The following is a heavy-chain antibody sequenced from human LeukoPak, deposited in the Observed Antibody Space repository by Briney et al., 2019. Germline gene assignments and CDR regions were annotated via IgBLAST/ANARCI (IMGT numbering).Heavy chain of an antibody. D-gene: IGHD3-3*01. Sequence: GGSLRLSCAASGFIFSNYGMNWVRQAPGKGLEWVAAISASGSATSYADSVRGRFTISRDNSKSTTYLQMNSLRAEDTAVYYCAKQLGDDFWSGYYPTYGMDVWGQGTTVTVSS. V-gene: IGHV3-23*01. CDR2: ISASGSAT. CDR1: GFIFSNYG. J-gene: IGHJ6*02. CDR3: AKQLGDDFWSGYYPTYGMDV.